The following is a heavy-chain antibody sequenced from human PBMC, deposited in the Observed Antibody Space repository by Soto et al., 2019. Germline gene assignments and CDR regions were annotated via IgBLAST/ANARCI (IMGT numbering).Heavy chain of an antibody. CDR2: ISPYNGNT. Sequence: QVQLVQSGPEVKKPGASVTVSCKASGHTFSTYGINWVRQAPGQGLEWMGWISPYNGNTNYAQKFQGRATMTTDTSTNTAYMELRSLRSDDTAVYYCAGGSQKRWLDFDAFDSWGQGTMVTVSS. D-gene: IGHD6-19*01. V-gene: IGHV1-18*01. CDR1: GHTFSTYG. CDR3: AGGSQKRWLDFDAFDS. J-gene: IGHJ3*02.